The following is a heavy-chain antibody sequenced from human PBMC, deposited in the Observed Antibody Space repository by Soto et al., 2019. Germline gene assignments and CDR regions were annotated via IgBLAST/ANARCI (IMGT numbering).Heavy chain of an antibody. D-gene: IGHD5-18*01. CDR1: GGSFSSNP. V-gene: IGHV1-69*06. CDR2: IIPIFATV. J-gene: IGHJ4*02. CDR3: ARGGRGYSSAPRYYFDY. Sequence: QVQLVQSGSEVKKPGSSVKVSCKASGGSFSSNPISWVRQAPGQGLESMAGIIPIFATVHYAQKFQGRVTITADKSTGTADMELTSLRSEDTAVYFCARGGRGYSSAPRYYFDYWGQGTLVTVSS.